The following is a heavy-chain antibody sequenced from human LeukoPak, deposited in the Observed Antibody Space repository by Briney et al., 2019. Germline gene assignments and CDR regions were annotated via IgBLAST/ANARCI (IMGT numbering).Heavy chain of an antibody. CDR2: IYTSGST. CDR1: GASISNYY. Sequence: SETLSLTCTVPGASISNYYWSWIRQPPGKGLEWIGYIYTSGSTSSNPSLKSRVTISVDTSKNQFSLKLSYVTAADTAVYYCARQSSGYYYFDYWGQGTLVTVSS. D-gene: IGHD3-22*01. J-gene: IGHJ4*02. V-gene: IGHV4-4*09. CDR3: ARQSSGYYYFDY.